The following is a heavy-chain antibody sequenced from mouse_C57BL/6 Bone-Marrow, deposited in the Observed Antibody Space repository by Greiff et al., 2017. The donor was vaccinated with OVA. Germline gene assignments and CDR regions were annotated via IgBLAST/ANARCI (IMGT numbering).Heavy chain of an antibody. V-gene: IGHV1-7*01. CDR3: AREELAWFAY. CDR1: GYTFTSYW. CDR2: INPSSGYT. J-gene: IGHJ3*01. Sequence: QVQLQQSGAELAKPGASVKLSCKASGYTFTSYWMHWVKQRPGQGLEWIGYINPSSGYTKYNQKFKDKATLTADESSSTAYMQLSSLTYEDSAVYYCAREELAWFAYWGQGTLVTVSA.